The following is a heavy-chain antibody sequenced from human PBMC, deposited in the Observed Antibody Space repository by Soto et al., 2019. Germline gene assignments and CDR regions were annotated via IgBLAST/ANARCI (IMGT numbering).Heavy chain of an antibody. CDR1: GFTFSSYA. CDR2: ISSSGGST. D-gene: IGHD6-6*01. V-gene: IGHV3-23*01. J-gene: IGHJ3*01. CDR3: TNRKLPTRPWGPAFDV. Sequence: PGGSLRLSCAASGFTFSSYAMSWVRQAPGKGLEWVSAISSSGGSTYYPDSVKGRFTISRDNSKNTLFPQMNSLRPEDTAVYYCTNRKLPTRPWGPAFDVWGQGTMVTVSS.